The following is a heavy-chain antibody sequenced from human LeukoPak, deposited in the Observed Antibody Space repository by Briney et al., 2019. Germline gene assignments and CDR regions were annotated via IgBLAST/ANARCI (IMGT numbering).Heavy chain of an antibody. CDR1: RLTFSGYW. D-gene: IGHD2-8*02. CDR2: INKVGSEK. CDR3: ATYTQHFGAPGGADY. V-gene: IGHV3-7*03. Sequence: GGSLRLSCVVSRLTFSGYWMRWARQAPGKGLEWVAAINKVGSEKRYVDSVEGRFTISRDDARNSVYLQMTSLGAEDTAVYYCATYTQHFGAPGGADYWGLGALVTVSS. J-gene: IGHJ4*02.